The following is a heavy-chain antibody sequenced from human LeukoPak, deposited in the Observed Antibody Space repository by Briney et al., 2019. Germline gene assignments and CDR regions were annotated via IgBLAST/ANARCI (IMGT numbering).Heavy chain of an antibody. J-gene: IGHJ5*02. CDR1: GFTFSSYA. Sequence: GGSLRLSRAASGFTFSSYAMHWVRQAPGKGLEYVSAISSNGGSTYYANSVKGRFTISRDNSKNTLYLQMNSLRAEDTAVYYCAKGGEDIVVVVAATTGFDPWGQGTLVTVSS. CDR3: AKGGEDIVVVVAATTGFDP. CDR2: ISSNGGST. V-gene: IGHV3-64*01. D-gene: IGHD2-15*01.